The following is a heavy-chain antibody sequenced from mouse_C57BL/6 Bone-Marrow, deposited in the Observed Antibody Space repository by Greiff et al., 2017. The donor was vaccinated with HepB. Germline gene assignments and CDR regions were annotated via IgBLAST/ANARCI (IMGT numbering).Heavy chain of an antibody. Sequence: EVKVVESGGGLVQSGRSLRLSCATSGFTFSDFYMEWVRQAPGKGLEWIAASRNKANDYTTEYSASVKGRFIVSRDTSQSILYLQMNALRAEDTAIYYCARDGTVAFDYWGQGTLVTVSA. V-gene: IGHV7-1*01. CDR1: GFTFSDFY. CDR3: ARDGTVAFDY. CDR2: SRNKANDYTT. J-gene: IGHJ3*01. D-gene: IGHD1-1*01.